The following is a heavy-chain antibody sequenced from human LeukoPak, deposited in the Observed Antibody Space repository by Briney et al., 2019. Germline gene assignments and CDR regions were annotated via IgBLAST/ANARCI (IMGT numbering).Heavy chain of an antibody. D-gene: IGHD3-22*01. CDR3: ASSPYYYDSSGQKFDDY. J-gene: IGHJ4*02. Sequence: PSQTLSLTCTVSGGSISSGGYYWSWIRQPPGKGLEWIGYIYHSGSTYYNPSLKSRVTISVDRSKNQFSLKLSSVTAADTAVYYCASSPYYYDSSGQKFDDYWGQGTLVTVSS. V-gene: IGHV4-30-2*01. CDR1: GGSISSGGYY. CDR2: IYHSGST.